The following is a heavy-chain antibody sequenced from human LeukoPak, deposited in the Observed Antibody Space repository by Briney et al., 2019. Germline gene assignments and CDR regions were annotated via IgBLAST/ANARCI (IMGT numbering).Heavy chain of an antibody. J-gene: IGHJ4*02. V-gene: IGHV1-2*02. Sequence: GASVKVSCKASGYTFTGYYMHWVRQAPGQGLEWMGWMNHNSGGTNYAQKFQGRVTMTRDTSISTAYMELSRLRSDDTAVYFCAIRYCSASGHDYWGQGTLVTVSS. CDR2: MNHNSGGT. CDR1: GYTFTGYY. CDR3: AIRYCSASGHDY. D-gene: IGHD2-15*01.